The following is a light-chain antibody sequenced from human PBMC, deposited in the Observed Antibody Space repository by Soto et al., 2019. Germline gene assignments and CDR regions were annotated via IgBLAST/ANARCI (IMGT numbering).Light chain of an antibody. J-gene: IGKJ5*01. V-gene: IGKV1-5*03. Sequence: DIQMTQSPSTLAASVGDRVTITCRASQSISDWMAWYQQKPGKAPNLLIYRASNLESGVPSRFSGSGSGTEFTLTISSLQPDDFATYYCHQYHGWTFGQGTRLEIK. CDR2: RAS. CDR3: HQYHGWT. CDR1: QSISDW.